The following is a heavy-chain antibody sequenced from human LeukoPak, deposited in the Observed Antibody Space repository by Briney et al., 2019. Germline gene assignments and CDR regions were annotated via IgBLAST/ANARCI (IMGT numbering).Heavy chain of an antibody. D-gene: IGHD6-13*01. CDR1: GFTFSTYA. J-gene: IGHJ4*02. V-gene: IGHV3-23*01. Sequence: GGSLRLSCAASGFTFSTYAMSWVRQAPGKGLEWVSTLSGNGGTTYYADSVKGRFTISRDNSKNTLYLQMNSLGVEDTAVYYCAKPPPGSSSWLFDYWGQGTLVTVSS. CDR2: LSGNGGTT. CDR3: AKPPPGSSSWLFDY.